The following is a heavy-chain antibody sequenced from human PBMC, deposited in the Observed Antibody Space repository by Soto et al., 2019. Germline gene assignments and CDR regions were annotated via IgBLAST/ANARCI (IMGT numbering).Heavy chain of an antibody. V-gene: IGHV4-34*01. Sequence: PSETLSLTCAVYGGSFSGYYWSWIRQPPGKGLEWIGEINHSGSTNYNPSLKSRVTISVDTSKNQFSLKLSSVTAADTAVYYCARGRLGIAARRKGWFGPWGQGTLVTVSS. D-gene: IGHD6-6*01. CDR3: ARGRLGIAARRKGWFGP. CDR2: INHSGST. CDR1: GGSFSGYY. J-gene: IGHJ5*02.